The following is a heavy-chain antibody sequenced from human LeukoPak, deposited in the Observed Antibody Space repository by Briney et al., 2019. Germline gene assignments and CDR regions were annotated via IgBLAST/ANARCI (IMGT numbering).Heavy chain of an antibody. V-gene: IGHV3-66*01. CDR2: IYSGGST. CDR1: GFTVSSNY. J-gene: IGHJ4*02. CDR3: ARESYSYGPDY. D-gene: IGHD5-18*01. Sequence: PGGSLRLSCAASGFTVSSNYMSWVRQAPGKGLEWVSVIYSGGSTYYADSVKGRFTISRDNSKNTLYLQMYSLRAEDTAVYYCARESYSYGPDYWGQGTLVTVSS.